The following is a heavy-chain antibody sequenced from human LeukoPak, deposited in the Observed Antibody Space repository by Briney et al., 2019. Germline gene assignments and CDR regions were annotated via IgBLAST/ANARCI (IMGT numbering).Heavy chain of an antibody. Sequence: PGGSLRLSCAASGFTFSSYAMHWVRQAPGKGLEWVAVISYDGSNKYYADSVKGRFTISRDNSKNTLYLQMNSLRAEDTAVYYCARDLIAAAGSQFDYWGQRTLVTLSS. D-gene: IGHD6-13*01. CDR3: ARDLIAAAGSQFDY. J-gene: IGHJ4*02. V-gene: IGHV3-30*01. CDR1: GFTFSSYA. CDR2: ISYDGSNK.